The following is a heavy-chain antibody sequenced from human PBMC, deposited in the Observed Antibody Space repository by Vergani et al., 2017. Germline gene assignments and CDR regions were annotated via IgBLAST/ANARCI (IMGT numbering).Heavy chain of an antibody. CDR3: ARLYGGDSNGGKYFDY. V-gene: IGHV5-51*01. CDR2: IHPADSDT. D-gene: IGHD3-22*01. CDR1: GYSFTNYW. J-gene: IGHJ4*02. Sequence: EVQLVQSGAEVKKPGESLKISCQISGYSFTNYWIGWVRQMPGKGLEWMGIIHPADSDTRYSPSFQGQVTISVDKSISTAYLQRSNLRASDSAMYYLARLYGGDSNGGKYFDYWGQGTLVTVSS.